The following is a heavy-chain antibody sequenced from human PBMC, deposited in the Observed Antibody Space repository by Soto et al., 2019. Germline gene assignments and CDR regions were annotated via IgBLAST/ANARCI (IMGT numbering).Heavy chain of an antibody. V-gene: IGHV5-10-1*01. J-gene: IGHJ6*02. CDR1: GYSFTSYW. D-gene: IGHD2-15*01. CDR2: IDPSDSYT. CDR3: ARAVVAATPDYYGMDV. Sequence: PGESLKISCXGSGYSFTSYWISWVRQMPGKGLEWMGRIDPSDSYTNYSPSFQGHVTISADKSISTAYLQWSSLKASDTAMYYCARAVVAATPDYYGMDVWGQGTTVTVSS.